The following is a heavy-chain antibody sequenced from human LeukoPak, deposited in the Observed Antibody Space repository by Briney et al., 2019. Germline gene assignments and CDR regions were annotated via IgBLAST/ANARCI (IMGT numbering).Heavy chain of an antibody. CDR1: GFTFSSYE. CDR3: ARNSRLIDY. Sequence: GGSLRLSCAASGFTFSSYEMNWVRQAPGKGLEWVSYISSSGSTIYYADSVKGRFTISRDNAKDSLYLQMNSLRAEDTVVYYCARNSRLIDYWGQGTLVTVSS. V-gene: IGHV3-48*03. CDR2: ISSSGSTI. D-gene: IGHD3-16*01. J-gene: IGHJ4*02.